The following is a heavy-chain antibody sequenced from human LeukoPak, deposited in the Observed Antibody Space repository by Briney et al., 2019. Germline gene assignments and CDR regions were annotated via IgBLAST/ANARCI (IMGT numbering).Heavy chain of an antibody. D-gene: IGHD3-9*01. CDR1: GFTFSSYG. CDR3: TTALNFDILTGLYQPIAAFDV. CDR2: ISGSGGST. Sequence: PGGSLRLSCAASGFTFSSYGMSWVRQAPGKGLEWVSAISGSGGSTYYADSVKGRFTISRDNSKNTVYLQMNSLKTEDTGFYYCTTALNFDILTGLYQPIAAFDVWGQGTLVTVSS. J-gene: IGHJ3*01. V-gene: IGHV3-23*01.